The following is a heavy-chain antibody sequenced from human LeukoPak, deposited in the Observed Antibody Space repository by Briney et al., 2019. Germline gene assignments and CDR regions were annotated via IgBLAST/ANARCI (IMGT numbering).Heavy chain of an antibody. Sequence: GGSLRLSCAASGFTVSSNYMSWVRQAPGKGLEWVSVIYSGGSTYYADSVKGRFTISRDNSKNTLYLQMNSLRAEDTAVYYCARGAGGSGSYSDYWGQGTLVTVSS. CDR1: GFTVSSNY. CDR3: ARGAGGSGSYSDY. V-gene: IGHV3-53*01. J-gene: IGHJ4*02. D-gene: IGHD3-10*01. CDR2: IYSGGST.